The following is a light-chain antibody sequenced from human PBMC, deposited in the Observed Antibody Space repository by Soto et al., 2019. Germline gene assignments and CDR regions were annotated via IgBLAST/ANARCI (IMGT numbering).Light chain of an antibody. J-gene: IGLJ1*01. CDR3: SSYTRSATHV. V-gene: IGLV2-14*03. Sequence: QSVLTQPASVSASPGQSITISCTGTSSDVGGYNYVSWYQHHPGKAPKLMTYDVSNRPSGVSNRFSGSKSGNTASLTISGLQAEDEADYYCSSYTRSATHVFGTGTKVTVL. CDR2: DVS. CDR1: SSDVGGYNY.